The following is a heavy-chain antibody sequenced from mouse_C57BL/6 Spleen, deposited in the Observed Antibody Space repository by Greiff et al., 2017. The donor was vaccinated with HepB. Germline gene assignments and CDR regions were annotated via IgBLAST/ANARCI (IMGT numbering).Heavy chain of an antibody. CDR1: GYTFTSYW. Sequence: QVHVKQPGAELVRPGTSVKLSCKASGYTFTSYWMHWVKQRPGQGLEWIGVIDPSDSYTNYNQKFKGKATLTVDTSSSTAYMQLSSLTSEDSAVYYCARKDYDQNWYFDVWGTGTTVTVSS. CDR2: IDPSDSYT. D-gene: IGHD2-4*01. CDR3: ARKDYDQNWYFDV. J-gene: IGHJ1*03. V-gene: IGHV1-59*01.